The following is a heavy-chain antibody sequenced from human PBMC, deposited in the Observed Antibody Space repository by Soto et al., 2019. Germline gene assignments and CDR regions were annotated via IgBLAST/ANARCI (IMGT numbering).Heavy chain of an antibody. V-gene: IGHV4-39*07. Sequence: SETLSLTCTVSGGSISSSSYYWGWIRQPPGKGLEWIGSIYYSGSTYYNPSLKSRVTISVDTSKNQFSLKLSSVTAADTAVYYCARGSRYCSGGSCYPPPFDYWGQGTLVTVSS. CDR1: GGSISSSSYY. CDR3: ARGSRYCSGGSCYPPPFDY. J-gene: IGHJ4*02. D-gene: IGHD2-15*01. CDR2: IYYSGST.